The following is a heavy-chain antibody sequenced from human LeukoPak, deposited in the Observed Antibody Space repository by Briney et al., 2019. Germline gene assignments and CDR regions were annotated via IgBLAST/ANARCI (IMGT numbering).Heavy chain of an antibody. CDR3: VRGPYGASISKWFDP. Sequence: SETLSLTCTVSRDSISGYSWSWIRQSPGGGLEWIGYIYYSGDTAYNPSLRSRVTMSVDTSKNQFSLQLRSMTTADTAVYYCVRGPYGASISKWFDPWGQGTQVIVSP. J-gene: IGHJ5*02. CDR2: IYYSGDT. CDR1: RDSISGYS. D-gene: IGHD4/OR15-4a*01. V-gene: IGHV4-59*01.